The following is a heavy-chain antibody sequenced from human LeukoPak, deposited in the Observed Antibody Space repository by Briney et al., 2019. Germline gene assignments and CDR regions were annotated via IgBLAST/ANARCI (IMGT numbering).Heavy chain of an antibody. CDR2: INPNSGGT. D-gene: IGHD6-13*01. CDR3: ARDRSSSWYRDYYFDY. CDR1: GGTFSSYA. V-gene: IGHV1-2*02. Sequence: ASVKVSCKASGGTFSSYAISWVRQAPGQGLEWMGWINPNSGGTNYAQKFQGRVTMTRDTSISTAYMELSRLRSDDTAVYYCARDRSSSWYRDYYFDYWGQGTLVTVSS. J-gene: IGHJ4*02.